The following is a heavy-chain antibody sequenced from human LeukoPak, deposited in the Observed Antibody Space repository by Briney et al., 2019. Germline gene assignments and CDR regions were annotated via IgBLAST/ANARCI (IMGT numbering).Heavy chain of an antibody. D-gene: IGHD5-18*01. CDR1: GGSFSGYY. Sequence: PSETLSLTCAVYGGSFSGYYWSWIRQPPGKGLEWIGEINHSGSTNYNPSLKSRVTISVDTSKNQFFLKLSSVTAADTAVYYCARGGGYSYANGYFDYWGQGTLVTVSS. CDR2: INHSGST. J-gene: IGHJ4*02. V-gene: IGHV4-34*01. CDR3: ARGGGYSYANGYFDY.